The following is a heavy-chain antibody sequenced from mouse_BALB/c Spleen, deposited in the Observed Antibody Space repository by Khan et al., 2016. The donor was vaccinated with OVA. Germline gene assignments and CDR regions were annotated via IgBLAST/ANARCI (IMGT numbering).Heavy chain of an antibody. Sequence: QVQLKESGPGLVAPSQSLSITCTVSGFSLTTYGVHWVRQPPGKGLEWLVVIWSDGSTNYNSVLKSRLSIRKDNSKSQVFLKMNSLQTDDTAMYYCARWFDGYSSLYAMDYWVKEPQSPSPQ. V-gene: IGHV2-6*02. CDR2: IWSDGST. CDR3: ARWFDGYSSLYAMDY. J-gene: IGHJ4*01. D-gene: IGHD2-3*01. CDR1: GFSLTTYG.